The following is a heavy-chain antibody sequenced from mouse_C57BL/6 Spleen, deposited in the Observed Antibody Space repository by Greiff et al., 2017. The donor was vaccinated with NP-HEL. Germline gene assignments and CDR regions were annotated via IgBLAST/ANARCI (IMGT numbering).Heavy chain of an antibody. CDR3: AIGHYYGSSYDYFDY. J-gene: IGHJ2*01. D-gene: IGHD1-1*01. V-gene: IGHV1-74*01. CDR1: GYTFTSYW. CDR2: IHPSVSDT. Sequence: QVQLQQPGAELVKPGASVKVSCKASGYTFTSYWMHWVKQRPGQGLEWIGRIHPSVSDTNYNQKFKGKATMTVDKSSSTAYMQLSSLTSEDSAVYYCAIGHYYGSSYDYFDYWGQGTTLTVSS.